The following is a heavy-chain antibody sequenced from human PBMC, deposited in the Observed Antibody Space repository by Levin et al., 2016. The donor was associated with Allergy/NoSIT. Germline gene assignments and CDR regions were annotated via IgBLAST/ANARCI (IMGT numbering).Heavy chain of an antibody. V-gene: IGHV3-23*01. D-gene: IGHD1-26*01. J-gene: IGHJ6*02. CDR1: GFSFSMYA. CDR3: AKDLGATRDYAMDV. Sequence: GESLKISCAASGFSFSMYAMTWVRQAPGKGPEWISAVSSSGGSTHYADSVKGRFTISRDNSKNTLYLDMNSLRAEDTAEYFCAKDLGATRDYAMDVWGQGTTVTVSS. CDR2: VSSSGGST.